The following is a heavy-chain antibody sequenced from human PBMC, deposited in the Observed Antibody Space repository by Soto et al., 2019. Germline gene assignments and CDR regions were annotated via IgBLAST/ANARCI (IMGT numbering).Heavy chain of an antibody. V-gene: IGHV3-23*01. CDR2: ISGSGDST. Sequence: QPGGSLRLSCAASGFTFSTYAMSWVRQAPGKGLEWVSAISGSGDSTYYADSVKGRFTISRDNSKNTLYLQMNSLRAEDTAVYYCEKGNVTDAIRRDYFDYWGQGTLVTVSS. CDR1: GFTFSTYA. J-gene: IGHJ4*02. CDR3: EKGNVTDAIRRDYFDY. D-gene: IGHD2-2*02.